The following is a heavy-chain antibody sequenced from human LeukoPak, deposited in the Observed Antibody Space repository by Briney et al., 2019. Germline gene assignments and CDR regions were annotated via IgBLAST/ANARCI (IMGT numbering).Heavy chain of an antibody. CDR3: ARYLFSDFYFDH. CDR1: GFTFRNYV. J-gene: IGHJ4*02. V-gene: IGHV3-30*01. D-gene: IGHD2-21*01. Sequence: GGSLRLSCTASGFTFRNYVIHWIRQAPGRGLEWVAVISIDGNNPYYADSVKGRFTISRDNSKNALYLQMTSLKTDDTAVYFCARYLFSDFYFDHWGQGTLVTVSS. CDR2: ISIDGNNP.